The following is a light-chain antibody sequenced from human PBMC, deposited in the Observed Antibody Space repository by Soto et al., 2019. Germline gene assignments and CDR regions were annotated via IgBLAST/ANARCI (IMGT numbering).Light chain of an antibody. CDR2: SVS. Sequence: EIVLTQSPGTLSSSPGERATLSCRASQNVNSNYIAWYQQKPGLAPRLLIYSVSRRATGVPDRFSGSGSGADFTLTITGLEPEDFAVYFCQQFGSTPLTFGGGTKLEI. V-gene: IGKV3-20*01. CDR3: QQFGSTPLT. J-gene: IGKJ4*01. CDR1: QNVNSNY.